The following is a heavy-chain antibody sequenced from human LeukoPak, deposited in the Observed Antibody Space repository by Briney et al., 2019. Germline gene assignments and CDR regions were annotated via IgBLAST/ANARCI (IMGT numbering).Heavy chain of an antibody. J-gene: IGHJ4*02. CDR2: ISGDGVST. Sequence: GGTLRLSCIASGLPIAEFAMHWVRQTPGKGLEWVSLISGDGVSTFYADSVKGRFSISRDNSKTLYLEMNSLRTEDAAMYYCAKESGKFDYWCQGTLVVVSS. CDR3: AKESGKFDY. CDR1: GLPIAEFA. V-gene: IGHV3-43*02.